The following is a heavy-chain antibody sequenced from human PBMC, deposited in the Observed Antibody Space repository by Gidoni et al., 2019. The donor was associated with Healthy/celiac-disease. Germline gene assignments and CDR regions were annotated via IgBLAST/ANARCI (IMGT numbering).Heavy chain of an antibody. V-gene: IGHV3-23*01. CDR2: ISGSGGST. Sequence: EVQLLESGGGLVQPGGSLSLSCAASGFTFSSYAMSWVRQAPGKGLEWVSAISGSGGSTYYADSVKGRFTISRDNSKNTLYLQMNSLRAEDTAVYYCAKASRAPLWTYYYYGMDVWGQGTTVTVSS. J-gene: IGHJ6*02. CDR1: GFTFSSYA. D-gene: IGHD3-10*01. CDR3: AKASRAPLWTYYYYGMDV.